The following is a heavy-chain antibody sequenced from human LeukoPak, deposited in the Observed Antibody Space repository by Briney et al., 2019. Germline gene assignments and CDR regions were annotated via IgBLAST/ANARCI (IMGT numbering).Heavy chain of an antibody. CDR3: ARTLRSGSYRDLDS. V-gene: IGHV5-51*01. J-gene: IGHJ4*02. D-gene: IGHD1-26*01. CDR1: GYRLTNNW. CDR2: IYPGYSDT. Sequence: GESLKISCKVSGYRLTNNWIGWVRQVPGKGLEWMGIIYPGYSDTRYSPSFQGQVTFSVDTSTSTVYLQWSSLKASDTAMYYCARTLRSGSYRDLDSWGQGTQVTVSS.